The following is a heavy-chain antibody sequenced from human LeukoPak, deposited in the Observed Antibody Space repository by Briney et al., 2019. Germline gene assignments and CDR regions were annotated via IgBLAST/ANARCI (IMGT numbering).Heavy chain of an antibody. J-gene: IGHJ4*02. D-gene: IGHD2-15*01. CDR2: IISRGDTK. CDR1: GFTFNDYT. Sequence: GGSLRLSCAASGFTFNDYTMNWVRQAPGKGLKGVSNIISRGDTKHYADSVKGRFTISRDNAKNSVYLQLNSLRAEDTAVYYCARGRGYCSGASCDIDYWGQGTLVTVSS. V-gene: IGHV3-48*04. CDR3: ARGRGYCSGASCDIDY.